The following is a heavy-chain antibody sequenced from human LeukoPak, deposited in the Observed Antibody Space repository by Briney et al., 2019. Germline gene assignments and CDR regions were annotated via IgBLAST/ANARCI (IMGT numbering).Heavy chain of an antibody. CDR2: ISYDGSDQ. J-gene: IGHJ4*02. CDR3: ARSFSGSYPNFDY. CDR1: GFIFSSYA. V-gene: IGHV3-30*04. Sequence: GGSLRLSCAASGFIFSSYAMHWVRQAPGEGLEWVALISYDGSDQYYADSVKGRFTISRDNSKNTLYLQMNSLRAEDTAVYYCARSFSGSYPNFDYWGQGALVTVSS. D-gene: IGHD1-26*01.